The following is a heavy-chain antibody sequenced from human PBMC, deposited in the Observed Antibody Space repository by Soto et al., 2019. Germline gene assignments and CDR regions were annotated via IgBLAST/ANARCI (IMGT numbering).Heavy chain of an antibody. CDR1: GYTFISHG. CDR2: ISTYNGNT. Sequence: QVPLVQSGPEVRKPGASVKVSCQASGYTFISHGVSWVRQAPGQGLEWMGWISTYNGNTNYAQKYQGRVSLTTDKVTSTAYMELRSLRPDDTAVYYCARDHYYDSFDYWGQGTLVIVSS. D-gene: IGHD3-16*01. V-gene: IGHV1-18*01. J-gene: IGHJ4*02. CDR3: ARDHYYDSFDY.